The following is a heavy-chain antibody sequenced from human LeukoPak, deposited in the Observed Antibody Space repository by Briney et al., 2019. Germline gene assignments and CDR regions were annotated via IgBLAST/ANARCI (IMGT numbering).Heavy chain of an antibody. J-gene: IGHJ4*02. D-gene: IGHD3-10*02. CDR1: GYTFTSYY. V-gene: IGHV1-46*01. CDR3: ARVGTMFNFDY. CDR2: INPIGGST. Sequence: ASVKVSCKASGYTFTSYYMHWVRQAPGQGLEWMGIINPIGGSTSYAQKFQGRVTMTRDTSTSTVYMELSSLRSEDTAVYYCARVGTMFNFDYWRWGTLVTVSS.